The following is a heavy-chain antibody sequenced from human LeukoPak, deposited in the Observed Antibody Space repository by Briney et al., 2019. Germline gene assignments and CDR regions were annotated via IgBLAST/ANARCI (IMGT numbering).Heavy chain of an antibody. J-gene: IGHJ6*03. CDR2: IIPIFGTA. D-gene: IGHD5-12*01. V-gene: IGHV1-69*13. CDR3: ARGGGYDYYYYYMDV. Sequence: SVKVSCKASGGTFSSYAINWVRQAPGQGLEWMGGIIPIFGTANYAQKFQGRVTITADESTSTAYMELSSLRSEDTAVYYCARGGGYDYYYYYMDVWGKGTTVTVSS. CDR1: GGTFSSYA.